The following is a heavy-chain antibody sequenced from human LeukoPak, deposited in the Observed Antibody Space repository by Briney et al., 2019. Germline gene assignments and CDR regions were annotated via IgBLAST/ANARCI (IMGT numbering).Heavy chain of an antibody. Sequence: PSETLSLTCTVSGGSISSGSYYWSWIRQPAGTGLEWIGRIYTSGSTNYNPSLKSRVTISVDTSKNQFSLKLSSVTAADTAVFDCARQGQGHDFWSGRGDAFDIWGQGAMVTVSS. J-gene: IGHJ3*02. V-gene: IGHV4-61*02. CDR1: GGSISSGSYY. D-gene: IGHD3-3*01. CDR2: IYTSGST. CDR3: ARQGQGHDFWSGRGDAFDI.